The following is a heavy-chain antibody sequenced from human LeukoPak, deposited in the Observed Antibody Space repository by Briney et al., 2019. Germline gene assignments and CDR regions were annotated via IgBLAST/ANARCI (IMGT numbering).Heavy chain of an antibody. V-gene: IGHV4-34*01. D-gene: IGHD3-9*01. Sequence: PSETLSLTCAVYGGSFSGYYWSWIRQPPGKGLEWIGEINHSGSTNYNPSLKSRVTISVDTSKNQFSLKLSSVTAADTAVYYCARGSVLRYFDWLSQNPYYFDYWGQGTLVTVSS. CDR2: INHSGST. CDR1: GGSFSGYY. J-gene: IGHJ4*02. CDR3: ARGSVLRYFDWLSQNPYYFDY.